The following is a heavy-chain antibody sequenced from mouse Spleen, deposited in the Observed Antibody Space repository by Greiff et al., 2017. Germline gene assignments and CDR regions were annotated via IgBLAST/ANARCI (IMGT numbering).Heavy chain of an antibody. CDR1: GFTFSDYG. V-gene: IGHV5-17*01. D-gene: IGHD2-4*01. Sequence: EVKVVESGGGLVKPGGSLKLSCAASGFTFSDYGMHWVRQAPEKGLEWVAYISSGSSTIYYADTVKGRFTISRDNAKNTLFLQMTSLRSEDTAMYYCARFYYDYDLDYWGQGTTLTVSS. CDR2: ISSGSSTI. J-gene: IGHJ2*01. CDR3: ARFYYDYDLDY.